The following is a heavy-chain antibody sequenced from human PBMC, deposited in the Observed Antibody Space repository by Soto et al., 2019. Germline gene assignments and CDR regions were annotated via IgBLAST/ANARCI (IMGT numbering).Heavy chain of an antibody. CDR2: INHSGST. J-gene: IGHJ4*02. CDR3: ARDKMIGLFDY. D-gene: IGHD2-21*01. V-gene: IGHV4-34*01. Sequence: WIRQPPGTGLEWIGEINHSGSTNYNPSLKSRVTISVDTSKNQFSLKLTSVTAADTAVYYCARDKMIGLFDYWGKRTLVTGFS.